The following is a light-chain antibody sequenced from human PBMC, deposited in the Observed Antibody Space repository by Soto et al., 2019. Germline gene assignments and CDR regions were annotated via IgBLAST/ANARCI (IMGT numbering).Light chain of an antibody. CDR2: DVS. CDR1: QNISNW. V-gene: IGKV1-5*01. J-gene: IGKJ5*01. Sequence: DIQMTQSPSTLSASVGDRVTITCRASQNISNWLAWYQQKSGKAPKLLIYDVSILESGVPSRFSGSGSGTDFTLTISSLQPEDFATYYCQQSYSTPFTFGQGTRLEIK. CDR3: QQSYSTPFT.